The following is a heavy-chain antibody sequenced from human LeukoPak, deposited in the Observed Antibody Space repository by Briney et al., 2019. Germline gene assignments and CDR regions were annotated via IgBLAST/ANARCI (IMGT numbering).Heavy chain of an antibody. CDR3: ASSGYYGSGSYFEY. CDR1: GGSISSYC. J-gene: IGHJ4*02. D-gene: IGHD3-10*01. V-gene: IGHV4-4*07. CDR2: ICSSGNT. Sequence: SETLSLTCTVSGGSISSYCWIWIRQPAGKGLEWIGRICSSGNTIYNPSLKSRVTMSLDMSNNQFSLRLSSVTAADSAVYYCASSGYYGSGSYFEYWGQGTLVTVSS.